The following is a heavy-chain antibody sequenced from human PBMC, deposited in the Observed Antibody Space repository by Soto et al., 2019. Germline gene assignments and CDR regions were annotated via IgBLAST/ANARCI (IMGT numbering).Heavy chain of an antibody. CDR3: ARDLSYGGYSRAMDV. J-gene: IGHJ6*02. CDR2: IYYNGYT. Sequence: LSLTCTVSGGSISSGTCYWSWIRQHPGKGLEWIGYIYYNGYTYYNPSLKSRIAISVDTSKDQFSLKLSSVTAADTAVYYCARDLSYGGYSRAMDVWGQGTTVTVSS. D-gene: IGHD2-21*02. V-gene: IGHV4-31*03. CDR1: GGSISSGTCY.